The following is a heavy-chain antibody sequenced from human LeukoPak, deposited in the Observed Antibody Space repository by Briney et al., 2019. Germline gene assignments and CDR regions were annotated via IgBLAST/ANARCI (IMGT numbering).Heavy chain of an antibody. CDR3: AILDCSSTSCYAPALGGDYYYGMDV. V-gene: IGHV4-4*07. Sequence: SETLSLTCTVSGGSISSYYWSWIRQPAGKGLEWIGRIYTSGSTNYNPSLKSRVTISVDTSKNQFSLKLSSVTAADTAVYYCAILDCSSTSCYAPALGGDYYYGMDVWGQGTTVTVSS. CDR2: IYTSGST. J-gene: IGHJ6*02. CDR1: GGSISSYY. D-gene: IGHD2-2*01.